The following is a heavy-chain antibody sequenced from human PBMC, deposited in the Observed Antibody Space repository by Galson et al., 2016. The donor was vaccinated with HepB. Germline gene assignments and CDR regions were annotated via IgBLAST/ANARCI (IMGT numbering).Heavy chain of an antibody. Sequence: SVKVSCKASGYTFITYYLHWVRQAPGQGLEWMGVINPRGGSTKYAQKFQGRVTMTSDTSTSTFYMDVSSLRPEDTAVFFCARCRPYYDDIGGDAFDIWGQGTTVTVSS. CDR2: INPRGGST. CDR1: GYTFITYY. D-gene: IGHD3-22*01. V-gene: IGHV1-46*01. J-gene: IGHJ3*02. CDR3: ARCRPYYDDIGGDAFDI.